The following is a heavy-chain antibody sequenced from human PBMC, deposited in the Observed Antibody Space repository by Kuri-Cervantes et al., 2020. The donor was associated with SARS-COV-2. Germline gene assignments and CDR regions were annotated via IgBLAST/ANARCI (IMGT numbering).Heavy chain of an antibody. D-gene: IGHD2-15*01. CDR1: GFTLSSYW. V-gene: IGHV3-74*01. CDR3: ARVCSGGSCYRY. Sequence: GESLKISCAASGFTLSSYWMDWVRQAPGKGLVWVSRINTDGSSTYYADSVKGRFTVSRDNAKNTMYLQMNSLRAEDKAVYYCARVCSGGSCYRYWGQGTLVTVSS. CDR2: INTDGSST. J-gene: IGHJ4*02.